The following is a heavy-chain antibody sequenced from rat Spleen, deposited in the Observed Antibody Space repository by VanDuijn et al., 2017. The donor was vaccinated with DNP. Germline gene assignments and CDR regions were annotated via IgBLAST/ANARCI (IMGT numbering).Heavy chain of an antibody. CDR2: IIYDGSST. D-gene: IGHD1-2*01. J-gene: IGHJ4*01. V-gene: IGHV5-29*01. Sequence: EVQLVESGGGLVQPGRSLKLSCGISGFIVSNYGMAWVRQTPTKGLEWVSYIIYDGSSTYYRDSVKGRFTISRDNAKSTLYLQMDSLRSEDTATYYCARLGQYYSSYISYVMDAWGQGASVTVSS. CDR3: ARLGQYYSSYISYVMDA. CDR1: GFIVSNYG.